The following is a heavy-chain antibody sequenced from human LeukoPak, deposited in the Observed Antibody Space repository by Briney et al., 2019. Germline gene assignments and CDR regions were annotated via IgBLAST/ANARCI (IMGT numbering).Heavy chain of an antibody. CDR2: INPSAGST. CDR1: GYTFTSYY. Sequence: GASVNVSCKASGYTFTSYYMHWVRQAPGQGLEWMVIINPSAGSTSYAQKFQGRVTMTRDTSTSTVYMELSSLRSEDTAVYYCARGGLQLLAPLDYWGQGTLVTVSS. D-gene: IGHD5-18*01. CDR3: ARGGLQLLAPLDY. V-gene: IGHV1-46*01. J-gene: IGHJ4*02.